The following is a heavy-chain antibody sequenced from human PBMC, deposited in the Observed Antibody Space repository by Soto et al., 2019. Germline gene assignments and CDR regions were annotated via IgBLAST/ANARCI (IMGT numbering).Heavy chain of an antibody. V-gene: IGHV3-23*01. J-gene: IGHJ6*02. CDR3: AKRGQQLVVYYYYYGMDV. CDR2: ISGSGGST. Sequence: PGGSLRLSCAASGFTFSSYAMSWVRQAPGKGLEWVSAISGSGGSTYYADSVKGRFTISRDNSKNTLYLQMNSLRAEDTAVYYCAKRGQQLVVYYYYYGMDVWGQGTTVTVSS. D-gene: IGHD6-13*01. CDR1: GFTFSSYA.